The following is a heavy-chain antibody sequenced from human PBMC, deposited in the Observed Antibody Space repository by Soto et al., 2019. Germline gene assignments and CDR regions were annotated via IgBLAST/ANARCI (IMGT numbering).Heavy chain of an antibody. CDR2: IYYSGST. V-gene: IGHV4-39*01. CDR1: GGSISSSSYY. Sequence: SETLSLTCTVSGGSISSSSYYWGWIRQPPGKGLEWIGSIYYSGSTYYNPSLKSRVTISVDTSKNQFSLKLSSVTAADTAVYYCARHSIAYCGGDCYSFDYWGQGTLVTVSS. CDR3: ARHSIAYCGGDCYSFDY. J-gene: IGHJ4*02. D-gene: IGHD2-21*02.